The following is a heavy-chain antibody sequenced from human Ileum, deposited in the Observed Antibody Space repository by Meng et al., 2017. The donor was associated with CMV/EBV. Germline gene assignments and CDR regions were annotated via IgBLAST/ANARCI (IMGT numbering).Heavy chain of an antibody. D-gene: IGHD2-2*01. J-gene: IGHJ4*02. V-gene: IGHV4-61*02. Sequence: QVQVQEVVPVLVTHSQALSPIWSVSGASISSVDYCWSWIRQPPGKGLEWIGRVYSSGSTDYNPSLQSRVTMSVDTSKNQFSLKLSSVTAADTAVYYCARGSSSWAFDYWGQGTLVTVSS. CDR1: GASISSVDYC. CDR2: VYSSGST. CDR3: ARGSSSWAFDY.